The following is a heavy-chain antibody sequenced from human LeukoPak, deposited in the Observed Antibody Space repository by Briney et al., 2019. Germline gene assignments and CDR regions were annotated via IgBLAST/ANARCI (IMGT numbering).Heavy chain of an antibody. J-gene: IGHJ2*01. CDR3: ARDGMTNPWYFDL. CDR1: GGSISSYY. CDR2: IYYSGST. D-gene: IGHD4-11*01. Sequence: SETLSLTCTVSGGSISSYYWSWIRQPPGKGLEWIGYIYYSGSTNYNPSLKSRVTISVDTSENQFSLKLSSVTAADTAVYYCARDGMTNPWYFDLWGRGTLVTVSS. V-gene: IGHV4-59*01.